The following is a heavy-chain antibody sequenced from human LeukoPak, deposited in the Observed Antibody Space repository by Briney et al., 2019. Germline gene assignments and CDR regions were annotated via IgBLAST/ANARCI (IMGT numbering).Heavy chain of an antibody. CDR2: IYYSGST. D-gene: IGHD3-22*01. V-gene: IGHV4-39*01. J-gene: IGHJ4*02. CDR3: ARRAHYYDSSGYLY. Sequence: SETLSLTCTVSGGSISSSSYYWGWIRQPPGKGLEWIGSIYYSGSTYYNPSLKSRVTISVDTSKNQFSLKLSSVTAADTAVYYCARRAHYYDSSGYLYWGQGTLVTVPS. CDR1: GGSISSSSYY.